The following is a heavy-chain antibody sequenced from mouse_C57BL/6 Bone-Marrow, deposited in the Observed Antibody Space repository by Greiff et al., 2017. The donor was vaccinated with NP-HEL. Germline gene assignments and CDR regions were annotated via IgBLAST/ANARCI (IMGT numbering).Heavy chain of an antibody. V-gene: IGHV1-58*01. CDR3: ARSLWKNY. J-gene: IGHJ2*01. CDR1: GYTFPSYG. D-gene: IGHD1-1*02. CDR2: IYIGNGYT. Sequence: EVQLQQSGADLLRPGPPVKLSCKTPGYTFPSYGINWVKQRPGQGLDGIGYIYIGNGYTEYNEKFKGKATLTSDTSSSTAYMQLSSLTSEDSAIYFCARSLWKNYWGQGTTLTVSS.